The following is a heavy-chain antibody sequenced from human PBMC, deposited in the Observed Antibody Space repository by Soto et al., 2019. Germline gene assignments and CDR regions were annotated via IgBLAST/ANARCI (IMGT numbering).Heavy chain of an antibody. CDR3: ARGHVGFLEWLLSY. CDR1: GFTFSSYA. Sequence: QVQLVESGGGVVQPGRSLRLSCAASGFTFSSYAMHWVRQAPGKGLEWVAVISYDGSNKYYADSVKGRFTISRDNSKNTLYLQMNSLRAEDTAVYYCARGHVGFLEWLLSYRGQGTLVTVSS. V-gene: IGHV3-30-3*01. D-gene: IGHD3-3*01. CDR2: ISYDGSNK. J-gene: IGHJ4*02.